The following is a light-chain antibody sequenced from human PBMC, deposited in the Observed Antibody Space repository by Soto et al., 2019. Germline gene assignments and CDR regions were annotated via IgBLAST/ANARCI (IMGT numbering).Light chain of an antibody. Sequence: QSALTQPRSVSGSPGQAVTISCTGTSSDVGAYKFVSWYQQHPGKAPKLMIYDVTKRPSGVPDRFSGSKSGNTASLTISGLQAEDEADYHCCSYAGDYTLVFGGGTQLTVL. CDR1: SSDVGAYKF. CDR3: CSYAGDYTLV. CDR2: DVT. J-gene: IGLJ7*01. V-gene: IGLV2-11*01.